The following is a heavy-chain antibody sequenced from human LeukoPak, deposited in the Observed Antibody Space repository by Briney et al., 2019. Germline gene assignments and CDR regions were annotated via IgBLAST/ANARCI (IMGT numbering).Heavy chain of an antibody. J-gene: IGHJ4*02. CDR2: IRYDGSNK. V-gene: IGHV3-30*02. CDR1: GFTFSSYG. D-gene: IGHD3-22*01. CDR3: AKDRYYYDSSGPLDFDY. Sequence: GGSLRLSCAASGFTFSSYGMHWVRQAPGKGLEWVAFIRYDGSNKYYADSVKGRFTISRDNSKNTLYLQMNSLRAEDTAVYYCAKDRYYYDSSGPLDFDYWGQGTLVTVSS.